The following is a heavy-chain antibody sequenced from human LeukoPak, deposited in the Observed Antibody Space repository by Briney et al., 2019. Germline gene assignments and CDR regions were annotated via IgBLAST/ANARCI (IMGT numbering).Heavy chain of an antibody. CDR3: ASLYSSSWPYYYYYYGMDV. V-gene: IGHV4-39*07. Sequence: SETLSLTCTVSGGSMSSSSYYWGWIRQPPGKGLEWIGSIYYSGSTYYDPSLKSRVTISVDTSKNQFSLKLSSVTAADTAVYYCASLYSSSWPYYYYYYGMDVWGQGTTVTVSS. J-gene: IGHJ6*02. CDR2: IYYSGST. D-gene: IGHD6-13*01. CDR1: GGSMSSSSYY.